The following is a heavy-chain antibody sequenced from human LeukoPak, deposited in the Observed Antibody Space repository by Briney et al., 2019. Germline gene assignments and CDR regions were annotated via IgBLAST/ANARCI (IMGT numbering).Heavy chain of an antibody. D-gene: IGHD3-22*01. CDR2: ITSGSSYI. V-gene: IGHV3-21*01. CDR1: GFAFSTYS. Sequence: PRGSLRLSCAASGFAFSTYSMNWVRQAPGKGLDWVSSITSGSSYISYADSVKGRFTISRDNAKNSLYLQMNSLTAEDTAVYYCARYYYDSSVPNAMDVWAKGPRSPSP. CDR3: ARYYYDSSVPNAMDV. J-gene: IGHJ6*02.